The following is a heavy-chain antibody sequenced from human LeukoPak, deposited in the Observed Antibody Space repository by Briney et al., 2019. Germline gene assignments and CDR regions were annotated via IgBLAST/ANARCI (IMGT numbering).Heavy chain of an antibody. D-gene: IGHD5-18*01. J-gene: IGHJ6*02. CDR3: AHRRARGYSYGSAMDV. CDR2: INHSGST. V-gene: IGHV4-34*01. CDR1: GGSFSGYY. Sequence: SETLSLTRAVYGGSFSGYYWSWIRQPPGKGLEWIGEINHSGSTNYNPSLKSRVTISVDTSKNQFSLKLSSVTAADTAVYYCAHRRARGYSYGSAMDVWGQGTTVTVSS.